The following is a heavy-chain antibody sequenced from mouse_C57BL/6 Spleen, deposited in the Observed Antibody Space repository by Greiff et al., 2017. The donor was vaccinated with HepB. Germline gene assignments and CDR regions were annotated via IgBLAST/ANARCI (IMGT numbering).Heavy chain of an antibody. Sequence: DVQLQESGPELVKPGASVKMSCKASGYTFTDYNMHWVKQSHGKSLEWIGYINPNNGGTSYNQKFKGKATLTVNKSSSTAYMELRSLTSEDSAVYYCAKGTVVAPDYWGQGTTLTVSS. D-gene: IGHD1-1*01. J-gene: IGHJ2*01. CDR1: GYTFTDYN. CDR2: INPNNGGT. CDR3: AKGTVVAPDY. V-gene: IGHV1-22*01.